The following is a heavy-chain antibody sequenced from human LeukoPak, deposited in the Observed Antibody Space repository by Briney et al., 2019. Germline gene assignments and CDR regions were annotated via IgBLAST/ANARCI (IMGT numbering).Heavy chain of an antibody. D-gene: IGHD3-10*01. CDR3: ARVLLWFGDPNDY. CDR1: GGSISSSNW. J-gene: IGHJ4*02. V-gene: IGHV4-4*02. Sequence: SETLSLTCAVSGGSISSSNWWSWVRQPPGKGLEWIGEINHSGSTNYNPSLKSRVTISVDTSKNQFSLKLSSVTAADTAVYYCARVLLWFGDPNDYWGQGTLVTVSS. CDR2: INHSGST.